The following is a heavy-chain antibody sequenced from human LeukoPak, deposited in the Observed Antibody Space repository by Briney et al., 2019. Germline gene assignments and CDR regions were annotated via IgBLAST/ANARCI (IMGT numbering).Heavy chain of an antibody. CDR2: IYSGGST. J-gene: IGHJ4*02. D-gene: IGHD3-10*01. CDR3: ARESRYGPGSYYPDY. V-gene: IGHV3-53*01. CDR1: GFTVSSNY. Sequence: GGSLRLSCAASGFTVSSNYMSWVRQAPGKGLEWVSVIYSGGSTYYADSVKGRFTISRDNSKNTLYLQMNSLRAEDTAVYYCARESRYGPGSYYPDYWGQGTLVTVSS.